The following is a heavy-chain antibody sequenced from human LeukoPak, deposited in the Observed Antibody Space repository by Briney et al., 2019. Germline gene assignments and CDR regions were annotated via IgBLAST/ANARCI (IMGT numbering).Heavy chain of an antibody. Sequence: PGGSLRLSCAVSGFTFSSYAMSGVPGAPGKGLGWGSAISGSGTGTSYAASSRGRFTISRDNSKNTLYLQMNSPRAEDTAVYYCAKDSRGYGGSDLDYWGQGTLVTVSS. J-gene: IGHJ4*02. CDR1: GFTFSSYA. V-gene: IGHV3-23*01. D-gene: IGHD5-12*01. CDR2: ISGSGTGT. CDR3: AKDSRGYGGSDLDY.